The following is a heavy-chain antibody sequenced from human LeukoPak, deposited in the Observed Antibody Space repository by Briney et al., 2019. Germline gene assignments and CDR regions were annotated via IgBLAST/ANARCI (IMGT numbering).Heavy chain of an antibody. V-gene: IGHV1-2*02. CDR1: GYTFTGYY. J-gene: IGHJ5*02. Sequence: ASVEVSCKSSGYTFTGYYMHWVRQAPGRGLEWMGWINPNSGGTNYAQKFQGRDTMTRDTSISTAYMELSRLRSDDTAVYYCARTPATIFGVVLTLNWFDPWGQGTLVTVTS. CDR2: INPNSGGT. CDR3: ARTPATIFGVVLTLNWFDP. D-gene: IGHD3-3*01.